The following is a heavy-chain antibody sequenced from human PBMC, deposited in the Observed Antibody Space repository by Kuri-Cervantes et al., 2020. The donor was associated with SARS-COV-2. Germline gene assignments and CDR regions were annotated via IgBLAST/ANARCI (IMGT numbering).Heavy chain of an antibody. V-gene: IGHV3-30-3*01. D-gene: IGHD6-13*01. CDR1: GFTFSSYA. CDR3: ARARAAAGTFIEYFQH. CDR2: ILYDGSNK. J-gene: IGHJ1*01. Sequence: GGSLRLSCAASGFTFSSYAMHWVRQAPGKGLEWVAVILYDGSNKYYADSVKGRFTISRDNSKNTLYLQMNSLRAEDTAVYYCARARAAAGTFIEYFQHWGQGTLVTVSS.